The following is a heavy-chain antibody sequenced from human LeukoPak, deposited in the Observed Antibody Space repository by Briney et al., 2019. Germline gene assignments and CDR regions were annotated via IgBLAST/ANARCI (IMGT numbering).Heavy chain of an antibody. D-gene: IGHD6-13*01. Sequence: PSESLSVTCAVYGGSFSGYNWSWIRQPPRKGREWSGEIKHSESTNYNPSLKSPVTISVDTSKNQFSLTLTSVTAADTAVYYCASRGAYSSNWWVWFDPWGQGTLVTVSS. CDR2: IKHSEST. CDR3: ASRGAYSSNWWVWFDP. V-gene: IGHV4-34*01. J-gene: IGHJ5*02. CDR1: GGSFSGYN.